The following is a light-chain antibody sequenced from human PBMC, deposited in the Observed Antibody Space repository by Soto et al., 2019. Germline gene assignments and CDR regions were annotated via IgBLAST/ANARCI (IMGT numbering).Light chain of an antibody. V-gene: IGLV2-14*01. Sequence: QSALTQPASVSGSPGQSITISCTGTSSDVGGYNYVSWFQQHPGKAPKLMIYEVSNRPSGASNRFSGSKSGNTASLTISGLQAEDEADCYCSSYTRRSTYVFGTGTKLTVL. J-gene: IGLJ1*01. CDR2: EVS. CDR3: SSYTRRSTYV. CDR1: SSDVGGYNY.